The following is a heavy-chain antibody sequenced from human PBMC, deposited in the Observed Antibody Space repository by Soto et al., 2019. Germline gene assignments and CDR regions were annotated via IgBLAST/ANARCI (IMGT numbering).Heavy chain of an antibody. CDR1: GFTLSRHA. CDR2: ISGSGDGT. V-gene: IGHV3-23*01. J-gene: IGHJ6*02. Sequence: PGWSLRLSCAASGFTLSRHAMSWVRQAPGKGLEWVSSISGSGDGTYYGDSVKGRFTISRDSSSSTLYLEMNNLRGEDTAVYFCTKSRRGILMVYGFGGMDVWGQGTTVTVSS. CDR3: TKSRRGILMVYGFGGMDV. D-gene: IGHD2-8*01.